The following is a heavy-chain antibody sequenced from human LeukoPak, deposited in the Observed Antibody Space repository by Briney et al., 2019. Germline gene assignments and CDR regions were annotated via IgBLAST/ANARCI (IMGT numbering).Heavy chain of an antibody. CDR2: IWYDGNNK. Sequence: GGSLRLSCAASGFTFSSYGMHWVRQAPGKGLEWVAVIWYDGNNKYYADSVKGRFTIARDNSKNTLYLQMNSLRAEDTAVYYCARVLGVAAMDYWGQGTLVTVSS. J-gene: IGHJ4*02. CDR3: ARVLGVAAMDY. D-gene: IGHD2-15*01. CDR1: GFTFSSYG. V-gene: IGHV3-33*01.